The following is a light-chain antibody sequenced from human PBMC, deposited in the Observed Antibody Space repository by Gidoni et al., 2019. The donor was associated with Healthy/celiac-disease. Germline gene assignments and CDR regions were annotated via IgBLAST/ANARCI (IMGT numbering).Light chain of an antibody. J-gene: IGKJ3*01. CDR3: QQRTNWPPGFT. Sequence: DIVFTQSPATLSLSPGERATLSCRASQSVGSYLAWYQQKPGQAPRLLIYDASNRATGNPARFSGSGSGTDFTLTISSLEPEDFAVYYCQQRTNWPPGFTFXPXTRVDIK. CDR1: QSVGSY. CDR2: DAS. V-gene: IGKV3-11*01.